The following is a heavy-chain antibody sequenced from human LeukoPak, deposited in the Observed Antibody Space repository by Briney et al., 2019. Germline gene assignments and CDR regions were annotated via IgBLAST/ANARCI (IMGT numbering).Heavy chain of an antibody. Sequence: GGSLRLSCALSGFTFNTFNMNWFRQAPGKGLDLVSSINSGGDYKSYADSVKGRFTTSRDNAKNSMSLQLSSLRVEDTAIYYCARGHYDVLASSYKWTPDYWGQGTLVTVSS. CDR3: ARGHYDVLASSYKWTPDY. CDR1: GFTFNTFN. J-gene: IGHJ4*02. D-gene: IGHD3-9*01. CDR2: INSGGDYK. V-gene: IGHV3-21*01.